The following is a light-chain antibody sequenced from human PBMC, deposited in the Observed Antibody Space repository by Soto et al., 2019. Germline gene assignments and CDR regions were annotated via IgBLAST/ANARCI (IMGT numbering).Light chain of an antibody. J-gene: IGLJ2*01. CDR2: EVS. Sequence: QSVLTQPPSASGSPGQSVSISCTGTSSDVGGYNYVSWYQQHPGTAPKLMIFEVSKRPSGVPERVSGSKSGNSASLTVSGLQAEDEADYYCSSYAGSNVVFGGGTKLTVL. CDR3: SSYAGSNVV. CDR1: SSDVGGYNY. V-gene: IGLV2-8*01.